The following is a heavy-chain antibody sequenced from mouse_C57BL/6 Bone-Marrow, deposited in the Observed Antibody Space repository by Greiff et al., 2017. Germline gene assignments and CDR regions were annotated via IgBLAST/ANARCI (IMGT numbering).Heavy chain of an antibody. CDR2: IHPGSGGT. CDR3: ARSKNWDSWFAY. CDR1: GYAFTHYL. V-gene: IGHV1-54*01. Sequence: QVQLQQSGAELVRPGTSVKVSCKASGYAFTHYLIEWVKQRPGQGLEWIGVIHPGSGGTKDNAKLKGKATLTADKSSSTADMQLSSLTSEDSAGYVCARSKNWDSWFAYWGQGTLVTVSA. D-gene: IGHD4-1*01. J-gene: IGHJ3*01.